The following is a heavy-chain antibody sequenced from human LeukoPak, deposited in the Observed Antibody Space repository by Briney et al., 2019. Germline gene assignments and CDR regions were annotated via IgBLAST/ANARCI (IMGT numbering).Heavy chain of an antibody. J-gene: IGHJ5*02. CDR1: GGTFSSYT. CDR3: ARDGYETYYYGSGSYSNWFDP. Sequence: SVKVSCKASGGTFSSYTISWVRLAPGQGLEWMGRIIPILGIANYAQKFQGRVTITADKSTSTAYMELSSLRSEDTAVYYCARDGYETYYYGSGSYSNWFDPWGQGTLVTVSS. V-gene: IGHV1-69*04. CDR2: IIPILGIA. D-gene: IGHD3-10*01.